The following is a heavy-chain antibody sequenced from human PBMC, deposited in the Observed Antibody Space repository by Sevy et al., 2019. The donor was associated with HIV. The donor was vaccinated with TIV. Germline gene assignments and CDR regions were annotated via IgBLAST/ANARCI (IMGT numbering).Heavy chain of an antibody. CDR2: IYYSGSG. Sequence: SETLSLICDVSGGSVSNGDYYWSWIRQPPGKGLEWFGYIYYSGSGYYNPFLKSRVTISVDTSKNQFSLKLKSVTAADTAIYYCASKRGYTHGPFESWGQGTLVTVSS. CDR1: GGSVSNGDYY. D-gene: IGHD5-12*01. J-gene: IGHJ4*02. V-gene: IGHV4-30-4*01. CDR3: ASKRGYTHGPFES.